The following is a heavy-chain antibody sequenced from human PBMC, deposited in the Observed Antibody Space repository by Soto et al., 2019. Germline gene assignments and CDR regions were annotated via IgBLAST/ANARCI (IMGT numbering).Heavy chain of an antibody. V-gene: IGHV3-21*01. CDR2: ISSSSSYI. Sequence: EVQLVESGGGLVKPGGSLRLSCAASGFTFSSYSVNWVRQAPGKGLEWVSSISSSSSYIYYADSVKGRFTISRDNAKNSLYLQMNSLRAEDTAVYYCARDRTFYCSGGSCYSGCLDYWGQGTLVTVSS. CDR1: GFTFSSYS. J-gene: IGHJ4*02. CDR3: ARDRTFYCSGGSCYSGCLDY. D-gene: IGHD2-15*01.